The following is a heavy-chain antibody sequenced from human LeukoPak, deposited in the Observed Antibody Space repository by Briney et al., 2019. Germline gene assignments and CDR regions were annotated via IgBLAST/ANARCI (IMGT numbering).Heavy chain of an antibody. CDR2: ISWNSGSI. V-gene: IGHV3-9*03. CDR3: TKAPGYSSGSIDY. D-gene: IGHD5-18*01. CDR1: GFTFDDYG. J-gene: IGHJ4*02. Sequence: PGGSLRLSCAASGFTFDDYGMHWVRQAPGKGLEWVSGISWNSGSIGYADSVKGRFTISRDNAKSTLYLQMNSLRPEDMALYYCTKAPGYSSGSIDYWGQGTLVTVSS.